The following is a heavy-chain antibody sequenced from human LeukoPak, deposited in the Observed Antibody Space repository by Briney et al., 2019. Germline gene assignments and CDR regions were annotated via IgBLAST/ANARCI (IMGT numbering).Heavy chain of an antibody. CDR3: ARGVTSAYQIAYFDY. V-gene: IGHV4-59*08. CDR1: GGSISSYY. Sequence: SETLSLTCTVSGGSISSYYWSWIRQPPGKGLEWIGYIYYSGSTKYNPSLKSRVSISVDTSKNQFSLKLSSVTAADTAAYYCARGVTSAYQIAYFDYWGQGTLVTVSS. CDR2: IYYSGST. J-gene: IGHJ4*02. D-gene: IGHD2-21*01.